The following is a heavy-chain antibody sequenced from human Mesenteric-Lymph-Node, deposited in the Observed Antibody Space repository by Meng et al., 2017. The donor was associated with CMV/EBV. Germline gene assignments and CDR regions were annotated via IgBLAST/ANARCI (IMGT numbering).Heavy chain of an antibody. CDR3: AREATNTPAAFDI. V-gene: IGHV4-59*01. CDR1: GGSISSYY. J-gene: IGHJ3*02. D-gene: IGHD1/OR15-1a*01. Sequence: GSLRLSCTVSGGSISSYYWSSIRQPPGKGLEWLGYMYFSGSTTYNPSLKSRVTISGDTSKEQFSLQVSSVTAADTAVYYCAREATNTPAAFDIWGRGTMVTVSS. CDR2: MYFSGST.